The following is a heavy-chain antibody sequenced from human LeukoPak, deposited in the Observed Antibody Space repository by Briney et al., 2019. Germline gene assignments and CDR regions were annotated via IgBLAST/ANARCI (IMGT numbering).Heavy chain of an antibody. CDR3: AKDLNRNGSGSAPDY. CDR2: IWYDGSNK. CDR1: GFTFSSYG. V-gene: IGHV3-33*06. J-gene: IGHJ4*02. Sequence: PGRSLRLSCAASGFTFSSYGMHWVRQAPGKGLEWVAVIWYDGSNKYYADPVKGRFTISRDNSKNTLYLQMNSLRAEDTAVYYCAKDLNRNGSGSAPDYWGQGTLVTVSS. D-gene: IGHD3-10*01.